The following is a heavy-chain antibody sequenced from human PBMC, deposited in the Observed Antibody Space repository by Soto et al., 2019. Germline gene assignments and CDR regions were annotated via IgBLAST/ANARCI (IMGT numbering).Heavy chain of an antibody. V-gene: IGHV4-59*01. CDR2: IYYSGST. J-gene: IGHJ4*02. CDR1: GGSISSYY. Sequence: SETLSLTCTVSGGSISSYYWSWIRQPPGKGLEWIGYIYYSGSTNYNPSLKSRVTISVDTSKNQFSLKLSSVTAADTAVYYCASVAISTMVRGAHDYWGQGTLVTVSS. D-gene: IGHD3-10*01. CDR3: ASVAISTMVRGAHDY.